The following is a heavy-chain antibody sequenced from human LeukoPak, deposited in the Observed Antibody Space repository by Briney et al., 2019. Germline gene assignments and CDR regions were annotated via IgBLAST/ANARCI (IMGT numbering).Heavy chain of an antibody. J-gene: IGHJ4*02. V-gene: IGHV4-34*01. D-gene: IGHD5-12*01. CDR3: ARGVCSGYGFLLD. Sequence: TSETLSPTCTVYGGSFSGYYWSWIRQPPGKGLEWIGEINHSGSTNYNPSLKSRVTISVDTSKNQFSLKLSSVTAADTAVYYCARGVCSGYGFLLDWGQGTLVTVSS. CDR2: INHSGST. CDR1: GGSFSGYY.